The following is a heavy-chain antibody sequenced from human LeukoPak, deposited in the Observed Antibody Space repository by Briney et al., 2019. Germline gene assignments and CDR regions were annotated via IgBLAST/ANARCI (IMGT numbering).Heavy chain of an antibody. CDR1: GGSFSGYY. V-gene: IGHV4-34*01. CDR2: INHSGST. D-gene: IGHD3-16*01. Sequence: PSETLSLTCAVYGGSFSGYYWSWIRQPPEKGLEWIGEINHSGSTNYNPSLKSRVTISVDTSKNQFSLKLSSVTAADTAVYYCATLSWARDYWGQGTLVTVSS. CDR3: ATLSWARDY. J-gene: IGHJ4*02.